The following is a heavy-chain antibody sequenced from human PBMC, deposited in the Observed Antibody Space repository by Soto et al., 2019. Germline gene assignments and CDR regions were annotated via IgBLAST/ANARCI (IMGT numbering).Heavy chain of an antibody. V-gene: IGHV1-69*12. CDR3: AREPYCSGGSCYSH. CDR1: GGTFSSYA. CDR2: IIPIFGTA. D-gene: IGHD2-15*01. J-gene: IGHJ4*02. Sequence: QVQLVQSGAEVKKPGSSVKVSCKASGGTFSSYAISWVRQAPGQGLEWMGGIIPIFGTANYAQKFQGRATITADESTSTAYMELSSLRSEDTAVYYCAREPYCSGGSCYSHWGQGTLVTVSS.